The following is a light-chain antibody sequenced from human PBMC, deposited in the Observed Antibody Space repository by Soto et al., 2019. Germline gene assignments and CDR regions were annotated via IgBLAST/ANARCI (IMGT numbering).Light chain of an antibody. CDR2: GAS. Sequence: LTQSPGTLSLSPGEGATLSCRTSQRVDNNFVAWYQQKPGQAPRLLIYGASTRATGIPDRFSGSGSGTDFTLTISRLEPEDFAVYYCQQYSSSPVTFGGGTKVDIK. CDR3: QQYSSSPVT. J-gene: IGKJ4*01. CDR1: QRVDNNF. V-gene: IGKV3-20*01.